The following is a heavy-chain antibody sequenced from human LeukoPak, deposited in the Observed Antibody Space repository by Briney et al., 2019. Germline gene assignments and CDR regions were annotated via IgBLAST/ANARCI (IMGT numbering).Heavy chain of an antibody. D-gene: IGHD6-19*01. J-gene: IGHJ4*02. CDR2: IRYDGSDK. Sequence: SGGSLRLSCAASGFTFSNFGMHLVRQAPGHGLEWAAFIRYDGSDKYYADSVKGRFSISRDNSKNTLYLEMNSLRAEDTAVYYCARNSSGRFDKWGQGTLVTVSS. V-gene: IGHV3-30*02. CDR3: ARNSSGRFDK. CDR1: GFTFSNFG.